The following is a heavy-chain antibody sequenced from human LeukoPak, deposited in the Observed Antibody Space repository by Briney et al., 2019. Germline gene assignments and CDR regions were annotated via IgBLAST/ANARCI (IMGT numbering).Heavy chain of an antibody. CDR2: ISSSSSYI. CDR1: GFTFSSYS. Sequence: GGSLRLSCAASGFTFSSYSMNWVRQAPGKGLEWVSSISSSSSYIYYADSVKGRFTISRDNAKNSLYLQMNSLRAEDTAVYYCAREETAARGNYWGQGTLVTVSS. CDR3: AREETAARGNY. V-gene: IGHV3-21*01. D-gene: IGHD6-6*01. J-gene: IGHJ4*02.